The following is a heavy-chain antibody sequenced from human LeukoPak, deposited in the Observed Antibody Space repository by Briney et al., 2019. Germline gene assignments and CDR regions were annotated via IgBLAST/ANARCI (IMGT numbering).Heavy chain of an antibody. CDR2: INHSGST. CDR1: GGSFSGYY. CDR3: ARATPGVAATPNYDYMDV. D-gene: IGHD2-15*01. Sequence: KPSETLSLTCAVYGGSFSGYYWSWIRQPPGKGLEWIGEINHSGSTNYNPSLKSRVTISVDTSKNQFSLKLSSVTAADTAVYYCARATPGVAATPNYDYMDVWGKGTTVTVSS. V-gene: IGHV4-34*01. J-gene: IGHJ6*03.